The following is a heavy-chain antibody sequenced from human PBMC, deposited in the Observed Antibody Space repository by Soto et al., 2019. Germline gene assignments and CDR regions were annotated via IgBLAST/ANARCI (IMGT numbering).Heavy chain of an antibody. CDR3: VRGGVHYYDNSFDY. CDR1: GFSLIPYW. D-gene: IGHD3-22*01. Sequence: ESGGGLVQPGGSLRLSCVASGFSLIPYWMSWVRQAPGKGLEWVSNIKQDGSERNYVNSVKGRFTISRDNAKNSVFLEMNSLRAEDTAVYYCVRGGVHYYDNSFDYWGQGTLVTVSS. CDR2: IKQDGSER. V-gene: IGHV3-7*03. J-gene: IGHJ4*02.